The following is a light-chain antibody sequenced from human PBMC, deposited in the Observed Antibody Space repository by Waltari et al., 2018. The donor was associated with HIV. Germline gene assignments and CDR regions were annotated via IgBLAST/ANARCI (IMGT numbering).Light chain of an antibody. CDR2: LGS. CDR1: QSLLHSNGYNY. CDR3: MQALQTPRT. V-gene: IGKV2-28*01. J-gene: IGKJ2*01. Sequence: DIVMTQSPLSQPVTPGEPASISCRSSQSLLHSNGYNYLDWYLQKPGQSPQLLIYLGSNRASGVPDKFSGSGSGTDFTLKISRVEAEDVGVYYCMQALQTPRTFGQGTKLEIE.